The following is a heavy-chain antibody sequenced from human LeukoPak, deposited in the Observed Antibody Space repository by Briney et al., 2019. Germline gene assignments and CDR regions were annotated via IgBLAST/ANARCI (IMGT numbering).Heavy chain of an antibody. CDR2: IYYSGST. CDR1: GGSISSYY. V-gene: IGHV4-59*08. CDR3: ARLAVVVVD. Sequence: KTSETLSLTCTVSGGSISSYYWSWLRQPPGKGLEWIGYIYYSGSTNYNPSLKSRVTISVDASKNQFSLKLSSVTAADTAVYYCARLAVVVVDWGQGTLVTVSS. J-gene: IGHJ4*02. D-gene: IGHD3-22*01.